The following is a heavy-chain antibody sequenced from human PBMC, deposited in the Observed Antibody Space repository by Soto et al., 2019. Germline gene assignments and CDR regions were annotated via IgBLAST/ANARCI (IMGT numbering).Heavy chain of an antibody. CDR1: GGSFSGYY. Sequence: SETLSLTCAVYGGSFSGYYWSWFRQPPGKGLEWIGEINHSGSTNYNPSLKSRVTISVDTSKNQLSLKLSSVTAADTAVYYCARGFFDDFWSGYHHTHYGMDVWGQGTTV. V-gene: IGHV4-34*01. CDR2: INHSGST. CDR3: ARGFFDDFWSGYHHTHYGMDV. J-gene: IGHJ6*02. D-gene: IGHD3-3*01.